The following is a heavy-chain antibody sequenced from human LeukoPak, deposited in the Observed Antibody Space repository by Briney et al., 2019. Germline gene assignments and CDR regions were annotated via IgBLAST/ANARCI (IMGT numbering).Heavy chain of an antibody. Sequence: PSETLSPTCTVSGGSISSSSYSWGWIRQPPGKGLEWIGFITYSGSTDHNPSLKSRVTISVDASKNQFSLKLTSVTAADTAVYYCVRHTTSGWYQVVYWGQGTLVTVSS. CDR3: VRHTTSGWYQVVY. CDR1: GGSISSSSYS. V-gene: IGHV4-61*05. D-gene: IGHD6-19*01. CDR2: ITYSGST. J-gene: IGHJ4*02.